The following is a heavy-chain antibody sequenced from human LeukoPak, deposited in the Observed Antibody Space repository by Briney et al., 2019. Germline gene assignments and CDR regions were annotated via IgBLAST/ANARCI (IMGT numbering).Heavy chain of an antibody. CDR1: GFTFSSYA. CDR2: ISGSGGST. D-gene: IGHD3-9*01. V-gene: IGHV3-23*01. J-gene: IGHJ4*02. CDR3: TRAREGYDILTGYFL. Sequence: GGSLRLSCAASGFTFSSYAMSWVRQAPGKGLEWVSAISGSGGSTYYADSVKGRFTISRDNSKNTLYLQMNSLRAEDTAVYYCTRAREGYDILTGYFLWGQGTLVTVSS.